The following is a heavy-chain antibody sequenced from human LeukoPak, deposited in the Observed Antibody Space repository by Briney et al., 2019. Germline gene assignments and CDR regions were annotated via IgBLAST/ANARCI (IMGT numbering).Heavy chain of an antibody. CDR2: IYTSGST. CDR1: GGSISSYY. D-gene: IGHD3-16*01. J-gene: IGHJ5*02. CDR3: ARGGTMGNANWFDP. V-gene: IGHV4-4*07. Sequence: PSETLSLTCTVSGGSISSYYWSWIRQPAGKGLEWIGCIYTSGSTNYNPSLKSRVTMSVDTSKNQFSLKLSSVTAADTAMYYCARGGTMGNANWFDPWGQGTLVTVSS.